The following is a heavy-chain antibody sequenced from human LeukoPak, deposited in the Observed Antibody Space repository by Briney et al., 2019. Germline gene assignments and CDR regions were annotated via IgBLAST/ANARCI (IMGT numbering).Heavy chain of an antibody. J-gene: IGHJ6*02. CDR3: ARVEVGAANRQWYGMDV. CDR1: GGSISSYY. V-gene: IGHV4-59*01. D-gene: IGHD2-15*01. CDR2: VDYRGNT. Sequence: PSETLSLTCTISGGSISSYYWSWIRQPPGKGLEWIGYVDYRGNTNYNPSLKSRVTISIDTSKSLFSLKLNSVIAADTAVYYCARVEVGAANRQWYGMDVWGQGTTVTVSS.